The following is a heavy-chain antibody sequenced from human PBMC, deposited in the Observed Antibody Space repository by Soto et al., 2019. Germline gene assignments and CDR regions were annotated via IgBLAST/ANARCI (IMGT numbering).Heavy chain of an antibody. CDR1: GFSLSTSGVG. CDR2: IYWDDDK. V-gene: IGHV2-5*02. CDR3: AHRLTAACVFDY. D-gene: IGHD2-2*01. J-gene: IGHJ4*02. Sequence: QITLKESGPTLVKPTQTLTLTCTFSGFSLSTSGVGVGWIRQPPGKALEWLALIYWDDDKRYSPSLKSRLTITKDTSKTQVVLTMTNMDPVDTATYYCAHRLTAACVFDYWGQGTLVTVSS.